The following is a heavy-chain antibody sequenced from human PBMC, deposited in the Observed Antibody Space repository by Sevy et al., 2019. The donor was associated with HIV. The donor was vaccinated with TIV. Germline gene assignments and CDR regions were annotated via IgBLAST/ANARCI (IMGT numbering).Heavy chain of an antibody. CDR1: GVTFSNYG. J-gene: IGHJ4*02. V-gene: IGHV3-33*01. CDR3: ARGGDFNDRSAKRDFDY. D-gene: IGHD3-22*01. CDR2: IWNDGSNK. Sequence: GGSLRLSCAASGVTFSNYGMHWVRQAPGKWLEWVAVIWNDGSNKYYADSVKGRFTISRDNSKNTLYLQMNSLRVEDTAVYFCARGGDFNDRSAKRDFDYWGQGSLVTVSS.